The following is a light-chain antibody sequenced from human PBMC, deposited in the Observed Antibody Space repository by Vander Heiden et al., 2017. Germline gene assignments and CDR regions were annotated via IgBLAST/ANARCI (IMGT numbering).Light chain of an antibody. V-gene: IGLV2-14*01. CDR3: RSHTSTSTRRI. Sequence: SALTQPASVSGSPGQPHTNSCTGTGSDMCAYDYVSWDQQHPGKAPILLIYDVGNRPSGVADRFSGSKAGNTATLTISGLQAEGEADYYCRSHTSTSTRRIFGGGTKLTVL. CDR1: GSDMCAYDY. CDR2: DVG. J-gene: IGLJ2*01.